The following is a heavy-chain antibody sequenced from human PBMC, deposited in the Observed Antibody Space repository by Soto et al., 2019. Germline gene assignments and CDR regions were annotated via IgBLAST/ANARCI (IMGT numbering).Heavy chain of an antibody. V-gene: IGHV6-1*01. J-gene: IGHJ5*02. Sequence: QSQTLSLTCAISGDSVSSNSAAWNWIRQSPSRGLEWLGRTYYRSKWYNDYAVSVKSRITINPDTSKNQFSLQLNSVTPEETAVYYCARGIAAAGSFPEGGFDPWGQGTLVTVSS. CDR3: ARGIAAAGSFPEGGFDP. CDR1: GDSVSSNSAA. CDR2: TYYRSKWYN. D-gene: IGHD6-13*01.